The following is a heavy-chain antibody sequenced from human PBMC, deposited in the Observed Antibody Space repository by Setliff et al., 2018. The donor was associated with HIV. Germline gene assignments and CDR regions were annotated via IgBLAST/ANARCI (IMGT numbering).Heavy chain of an antibody. D-gene: IGHD3-3*01. V-gene: IGHV1-46*01. CDR2: INPTGGKT. Sequence: ASVKVFCKASGYTFTSYYIYWVRQAPGQGLEWMGIINPTGGKTNYAQRFQGRVTMTRDTSTSTVYMELSSLRSEDTAVYYCAREGDPFGAAAYNWFDPWGQGTRVTVSS. CDR1: GYTFTSYY. CDR3: AREGDPFGAAAYNWFDP. J-gene: IGHJ5*02.